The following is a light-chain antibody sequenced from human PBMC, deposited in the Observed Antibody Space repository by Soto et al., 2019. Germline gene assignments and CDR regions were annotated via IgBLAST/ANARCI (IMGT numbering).Light chain of an antibody. J-gene: IGKJ5*01. Sequence: EIVLTQSPATLSLPPGERATLSCRASPSVTNFLACYQQKPGQAPRLLIYGASNRATGIPARFSGSGSGTDFTLTISSLEPEDSAVYYCQLRNVWPPVTFGQGTRLEIK. CDR3: QLRNVWPPVT. CDR2: GAS. V-gene: IGKV3-11*01. CDR1: PSVTNF.